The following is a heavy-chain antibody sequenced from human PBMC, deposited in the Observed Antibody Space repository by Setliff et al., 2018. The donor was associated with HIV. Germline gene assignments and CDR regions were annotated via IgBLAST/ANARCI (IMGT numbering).Heavy chain of an antibody. Sequence: PSETLSLTCTVSGGSIRGSNYYWAWIRQPPGKGLEWIGEINQSGKTNYNPSLKSRLSISLDTSRNQFSLRLSSVTAADTAVYYCATDTAMLQEGTEFWGQGTLVTVSS. D-gene: IGHD5-18*01. CDR1: GGSIRGSNYY. CDR2: INQSGKT. CDR3: ATDTAMLQEGTEF. J-gene: IGHJ4*02. V-gene: IGHV4-39*01.